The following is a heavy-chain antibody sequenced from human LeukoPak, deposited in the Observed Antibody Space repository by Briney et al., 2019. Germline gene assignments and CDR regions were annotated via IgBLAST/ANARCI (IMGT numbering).Heavy chain of an antibody. CDR3: AKVRPTYYYDSSGYPSRYSYFDY. D-gene: IGHD3-22*01. Sequence: GGSLRLPCAASGFTFSSYAMSWVRQAPGKGLEWVSAISGSGGSTYYADSVKGRFTISRDNSKNTLYLQMNSLRAEDTAVYYCAKVRPTYYYDSSGYPSRYSYFDYWGQGTLVTVSS. CDR2: ISGSGGST. V-gene: IGHV3-23*01. J-gene: IGHJ4*02. CDR1: GFTFSSYA.